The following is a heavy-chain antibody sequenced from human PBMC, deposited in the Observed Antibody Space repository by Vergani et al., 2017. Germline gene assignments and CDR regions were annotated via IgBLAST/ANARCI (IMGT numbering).Heavy chain of an antibody. J-gene: IGHJ4*02. CDR3: ASLSSGSDY. Sequence: EVQLLESGGGLVQPGGSLRLSCAASGFTFSSYAMIWVRQAPGKGLEWVSAISGSGGSTYYADSVKGRFNITRDNSKNTLYLQMNSLRAEDSAVYYCASLSSGSDYWGQGTLVTVSS. V-gene: IGHV3-23*01. CDR1: GFTFSSYA. D-gene: IGHD6-13*01. CDR2: ISGSGGST.